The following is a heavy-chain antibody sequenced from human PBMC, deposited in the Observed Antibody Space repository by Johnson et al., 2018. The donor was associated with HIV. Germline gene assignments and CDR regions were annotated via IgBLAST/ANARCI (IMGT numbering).Heavy chain of an antibody. CDR2: IYSGGTT. J-gene: IGHJ3*01. Sequence: MQLVESGGGLVQPGGSLRLSCTASGFTFTTYVMNWVRQAPGKGLEWVSVIYSGGTTYYADSVKGRFTISRDTSENTVYLQMNSLRAEDTAVYYCARDQRGGYSYGDAFDFWGQGTVVSVST. V-gene: IGHV3-66*01. CDR1: GFTFTTYV. D-gene: IGHD5-18*01. CDR3: ARDQRGGYSYGDAFDF.